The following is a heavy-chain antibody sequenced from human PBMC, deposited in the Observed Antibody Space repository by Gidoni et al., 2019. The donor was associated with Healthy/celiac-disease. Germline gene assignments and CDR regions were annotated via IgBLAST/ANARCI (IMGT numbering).Heavy chain of an antibody. V-gene: IGHV3-23*01. Sequence: EVQLLESGGGLVQPGGSLRLSCPASALTFSSYCMSWVRQAPGKGLEWVSAISGSGGSTYYADSVKGRFTISRDNSKDTLYLQMNSLRAEDTAVYYCAKEPYDFWSGYYKVVFDYWGQGTLVTVSS. J-gene: IGHJ4*02. CDR1: ALTFSSYC. CDR3: AKEPYDFWSGYYKVVFDY. D-gene: IGHD3-3*01. CDR2: ISGSGGST.